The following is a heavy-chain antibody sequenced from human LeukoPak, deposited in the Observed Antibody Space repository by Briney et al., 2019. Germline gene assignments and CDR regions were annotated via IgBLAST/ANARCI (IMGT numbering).Heavy chain of an antibody. V-gene: IGHV4-59*01. D-gene: IGHD3-10*01. CDR2: IYYSGST. Sequence: SETLSLTCTVSGGSISSYYWSWIRQPPGKGLEWIGYIYYSGSTNYNPSLKSRVTISVDTSKNQFPLKLSSVTAADTAVYYCASYSMVRGVTIWGQGTLVTVSS. CDR1: GGSISSYY. CDR3: ASYSMVRGVTI. J-gene: IGHJ4*02.